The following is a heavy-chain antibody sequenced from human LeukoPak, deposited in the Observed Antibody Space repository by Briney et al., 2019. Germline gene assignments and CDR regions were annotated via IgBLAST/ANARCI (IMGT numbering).Heavy chain of an antibody. V-gene: IGHV3-21*01. CDR1: GFTFSSYS. CDR3: ARAPGVYCSSTSCLYYFDY. CDR2: ISSSSSYI. Sequence: GGSLRLSCAASGFTFSSYSMNWVRQAPGKGLEWVSSISSSSSYIYYADSVKGRFTISRDNAKNSLYLQMNSLRAEDTAVYDCARAPGVYCSSTSCLYYFDYWGQGTLVTVSS. J-gene: IGHJ4*02. D-gene: IGHD2-2*01.